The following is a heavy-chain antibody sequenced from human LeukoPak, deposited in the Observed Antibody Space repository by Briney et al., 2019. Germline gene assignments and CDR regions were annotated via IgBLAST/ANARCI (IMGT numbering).Heavy chain of an antibody. CDR2: ISGYNGDP. J-gene: IGHJ4*02. CDR3: ARDPTNTSGRYAYFDY. V-gene: IGHV1-18*01. D-gene: IGHD6-19*01. CDR1: GFPFTRHG. Sequence: ASVRVSCKASGFPFTRHGITWVRQAPGQGLEWMGWISGYNGDPNYAQKFQGRVTLTTDTSTSTAYMELRRLRSDDTAVYYCARDPTNTSGRYAYFDYWGQGTLVTVSS.